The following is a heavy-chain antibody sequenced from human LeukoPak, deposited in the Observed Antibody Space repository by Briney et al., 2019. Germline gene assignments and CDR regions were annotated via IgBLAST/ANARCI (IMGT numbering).Heavy chain of an antibody. CDR1: GYSFTNNW. CDR2: IYPDDSDI. V-gene: IGHV5-51*01. CDR3: VRRSSLSWTFDI. J-gene: IGHJ3*02. Sequence: GESLKISCKGSGYSFTNNWIGWVRQMPGKGLEWMGIIYPDDSDITYSPSFQGQVTISADKSISIAYLQWNSLKASDTAMYYCVRRSSLSWTFDIWGQGTMVTVSS. D-gene: IGHD5-12*01.